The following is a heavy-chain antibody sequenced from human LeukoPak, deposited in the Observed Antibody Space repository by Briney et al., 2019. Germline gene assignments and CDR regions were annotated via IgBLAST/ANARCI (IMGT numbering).Heavy chain of an antibody. V-gene: IGHV3-23*01. CDR2: ISGSGGST. D-gene: IGHD3-3*01. Sequence: PGRSLRLSCAASGFTFSSYWMSWVRQAPGKGLEWVSAISGSGGSTYYADSVKGRFTISRDNSKNTLYLQMNSLRAEDTAVYYCAKHYDFWSGYYTSDYWGQGTLVTVSS. CDR1: GFTFSSYW. J-gene: IGHJ4*02. CDR3: AKHYDFWSGYYTSDY.